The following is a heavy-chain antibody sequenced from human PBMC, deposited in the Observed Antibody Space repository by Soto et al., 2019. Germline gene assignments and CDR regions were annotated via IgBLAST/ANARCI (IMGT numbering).Heavy chain of an antibody. V-gene: IGHV4-59*01. Sequence: PSETLSLTCTVSGGSISSYYWSWIRQPPGKGLEWIGYIYYSGSTNYNPPLKSRVTRSVDTSKNQFSLKLSAVTAADTAVYYCARAAARSSWFDPWGQGTLVTVSS. CDR3: ARAAARSSWFDP. J-gene: IGHJ5*02. D-gene: IGHD6-6*01. CDR2: IYYSGST. CDR1: GGSISSYY.